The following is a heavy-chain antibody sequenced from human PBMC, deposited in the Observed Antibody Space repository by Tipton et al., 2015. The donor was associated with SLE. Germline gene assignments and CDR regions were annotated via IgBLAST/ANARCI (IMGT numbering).Heavy chain of an antibody. CDR3: AKCPSSRGSGTPFDY. D-gene: IGHD3-10*01. CDR2: ISGSGGST. V-gene: IGHV3-23*01. CDR1: GFTFSSYA. Sequence: GSLRLSCAASGFTFSSYAMSWVRQAPGKGLEWVSAISGSGGSTYYADSVKGRFTISRDNSKNTLYLQMNSLRAEDTAVYYCAKCPSSRGSGTPFDYWGQGTLVTVSS. J-gene: IGHJ4*02.